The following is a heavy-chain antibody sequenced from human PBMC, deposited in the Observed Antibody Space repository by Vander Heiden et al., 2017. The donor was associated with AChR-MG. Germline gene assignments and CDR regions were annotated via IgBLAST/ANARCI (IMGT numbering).Heavy chain of an antibody. V-gene: IGHV4-34*01. Sequence: QVQLQQWGAGLLKPSETLSLTCAVYGGSFSGYYWRWIRQPPGKGLEWIGEINHSGSTNYNPSLKSRVTISVDTSKNQFSLKLSSVTAADTAVYYCASLLYYYGSGSYYNGYYYYGMDVWGQGTTVTVSS. D-gene: IGHD3-10*01. CDR1: GGSFSGYY. CDR2: INHSGST. J-gene: IGHJ6*02. CDR3: ASLLYYYGSGSYYNGYYYYGMDV.